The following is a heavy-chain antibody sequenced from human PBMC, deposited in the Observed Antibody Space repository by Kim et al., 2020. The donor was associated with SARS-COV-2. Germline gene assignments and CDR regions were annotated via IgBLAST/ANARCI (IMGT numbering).Heavy chain of an antibody. CDR2: IKQDGSGK. CDR3: AREHRGTMIVVVIPYYYYYGMDV. CDR1: GFTFSSYW. D-gene: IGHD3-22*01. Sequence: GGSLRLSCAASGFTFSSYWMSWVRQAPGKGLEWVANIKQDGSGKYYVDSVKGRFTISRDNAKNSLYLQMNSLRAEDTAVYYCAREHRGTMIVVVIPYYYYYGMDVWGQGTTVTVSS. J-gene: IGHJ6*02. V-gene: IGHV3-7*03.